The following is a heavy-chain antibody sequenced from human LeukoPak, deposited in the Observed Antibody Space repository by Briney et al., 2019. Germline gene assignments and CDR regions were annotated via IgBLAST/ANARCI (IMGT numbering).Heavy chain of an antibody. J-gene: IGHJ4*02. Sequence: GSLRLSCAASGFTFSSYGMSWVRQPTGKGLEWTGSIYYSGSTYYNPALKSRVTISVDTSKNQFSLKLRSVTAADTAVYYCASVVGAPRVAYWGQGTLVTVSS. D-gene: IGHD1-26*01. CDR3: ASVVGAPRVAY. CDR2: IYYSGST. V-gene: IGHV4-39*01. CDR1: GFTFSSYG.